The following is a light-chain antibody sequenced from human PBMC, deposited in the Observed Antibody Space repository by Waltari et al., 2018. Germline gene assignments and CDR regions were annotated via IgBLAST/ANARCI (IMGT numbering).Light chain of an antibody. Sequence: YELSQPPSVSVSPGQTATITCSGDTLDKKFVDWDQQRPGQPPLLVIYKDVDRPSGIPERFSGTNSGNTATLTISGTQVMDEADYYCQAWDVAIVVFGGGTKLTVL. V-gene: IGLV3-1*01. CDR3: QAWDVAIVV. CDR1: TLDKKF. CDR2: KDV. J-gene: IGLJ2*01.